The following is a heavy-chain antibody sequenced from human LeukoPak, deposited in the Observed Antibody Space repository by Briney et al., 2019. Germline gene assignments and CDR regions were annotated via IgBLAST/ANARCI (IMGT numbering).Heavy chain of an antibody. D-gene: IGHD6-13*01. CDR2: ISGSGGST. J-gene: IGHJ6*02. V-gene: IGHV3-23*01. Sequence: RSGGSLRLSCAASGFTFSSYAMNWVRQAPEKGLEEVSGISGSGGSTYYADSVKGRFTISRDNSKNTLYLQMNSLRAEDTAVYYCASFLKSIAAAVYGMDVWGQGTTVTVSS. CDR3: ASFLKSIAAAVYGMDV. CDR1: GFTFSSYA.